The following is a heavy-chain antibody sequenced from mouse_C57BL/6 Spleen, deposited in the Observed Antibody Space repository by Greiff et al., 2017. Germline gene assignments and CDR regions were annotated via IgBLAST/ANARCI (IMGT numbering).Heavy chain of an antibody. CDR2: INPSNGGT. CDR3: TRRGVPYYGNYEFAY. V-gene: IGHV1-53*01. J-gene: IGHJ3*01. D-gene: IGHD2-10*01. Sequence: QVQLKQPGTELVKPGASVKLSCKASGYTFTSYWMHWVKQRPGQGLEWIGNINPSNGGTNYNEKFKSKATLTVDKSSSTAYMQLSSLTSEDSAVYYCTRRGVPYYGNYEFAYGGQGTLVTVSA. CDR1: GYTFTSYW.